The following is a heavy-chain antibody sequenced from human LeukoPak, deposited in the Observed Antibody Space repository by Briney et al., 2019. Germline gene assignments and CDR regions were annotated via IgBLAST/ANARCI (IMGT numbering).Heavy chain of an antibody. CDR3: ARLIAAAGTRVGFLKFDP. CDR2: IYYSGST. CDR1: GGPISSSRYY. J-gene: IGHJ5*02. D-gene: IGHD6-13*01. V-gene: IGHV4-39*01. Sequence: SETLSLTCTVSGGPISSSRYYWGWIRQPPGMVLEWIGSIYYSGSTYYNPSLKSRVTISVDTSKNQFSLKLSSVTAADTAVYYCARLIAAAGTRVGFLKFDPWGQGTLVTVSS.